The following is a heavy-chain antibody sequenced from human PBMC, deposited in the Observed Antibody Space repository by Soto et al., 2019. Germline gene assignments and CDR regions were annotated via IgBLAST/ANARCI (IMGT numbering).Heavy chain of an antibody. J-gene: IGHJ4*02. CDR1: GFSISSYW. CDR3: AGGSGWLSDY. Sequence: EVQLVESGGGLVQPGGSLRLSCAASGFSISSYWMNWVRQAPGKGLEWVAIIRKDGSEKYYVDSVKGRFTISRDNAKNSHYLQMNSPRDDDTAVYYCAGGSGWLSDYWGRGTLVTVSS. D-gene: IGHD6-19*01. CDR2: IRKDGSEK. V-gene: IGHV3-7*03.